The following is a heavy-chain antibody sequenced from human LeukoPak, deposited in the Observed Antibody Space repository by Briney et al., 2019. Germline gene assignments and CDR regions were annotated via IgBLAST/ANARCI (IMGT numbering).Heavy chain of an antibody. J-gene: IGHJ1*01. V-gene: IGHV1-2*02. CDR1: GYTFTGYY. CDR2: INTNSGGT. CDR3: ARGSFSADAPLVLDYFHH. Sequence: ASVKVSSTASGYTFTGYYMHWVRQAPGQGLEWMGWINTNSGGTNYAQKFQGRVTMTRDTSISTAYMELSRLRADDTAVYYCARGSFSADAPLVLDYFHHWGQGTLVTDSS. D-gene: IGHD5-18*01.